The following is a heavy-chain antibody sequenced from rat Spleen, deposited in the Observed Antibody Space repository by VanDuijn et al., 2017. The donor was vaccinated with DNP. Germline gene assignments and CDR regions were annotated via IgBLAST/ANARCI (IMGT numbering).Heavy chain of an antibody. CDR2: ISGSGGNT. V-gene: IGHV5-27*01. J-gene: IGHJ2*01. CDR3: TTDFERGY. D-gene: IGHD1-11*01. CDR1: GFSFSNFA. Sequence: EVRLMESGGGLVQPGRSLKLSCVASGFSFSNFAMAWVRQAPTKGLEWVATISGSGGNTYYRDSVKGRFTISRDNAQSTLDLQMNSLRSEDTATYYCTTDFERGYWGQGVMVTVSS.